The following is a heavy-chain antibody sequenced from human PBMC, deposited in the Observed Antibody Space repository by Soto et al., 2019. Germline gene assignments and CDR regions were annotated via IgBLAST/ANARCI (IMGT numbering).Heavy chain of an antibody. D-gene: IGHD3-10*01. J-gene: IGHJ6*02. CDR1: GFTFSSYS. V-gene: IGHV3-21*01. CDR3: ARDRYYGSGSYFYYYGMDV. CDR2: ISSSSSDI. Sequence: EVQLVESGGGLAKPGGSLRLSCAASGFTFSSYSMNWVRQAPGKGLEWVSSISSSSSDIYYADSVKGRFTISRDNAKNSLYVQMNSLRAEDTAVYYCARDRYYGSGSYFYYYGMDVWGQGTTVTVSS.